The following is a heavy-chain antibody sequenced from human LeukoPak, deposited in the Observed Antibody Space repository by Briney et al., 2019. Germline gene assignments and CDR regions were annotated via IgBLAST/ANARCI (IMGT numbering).Heavy chain of an antibody. CDR3: TRGPDYYDSSGLDY. Sequence: TGGSLRLSCAASGFTFSGSAMHWVRQASGKGLEWVGRIRSKANSYATAYAASVKGRFTISRDDSKNTAYLQMNSLKTEDTAVYYCTRGPDYYDSSGLDYWGQGTLVTVSS. CDR1: GFTFSGSA. J-gene: IGHJ4*02. CDR2: IRSKANSYAT. D-gene: IGHD3-22*01. V-gene: IGHV3-73*01.